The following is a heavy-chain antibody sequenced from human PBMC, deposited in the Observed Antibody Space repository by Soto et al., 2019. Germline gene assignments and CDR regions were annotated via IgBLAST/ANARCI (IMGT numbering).Heavy chain of an antibody. V-gene: IGHV3-11*05. J-gene: IGHJ3*02. D-gene: IGHD3-22*01. Sequence: QVPLVESGGGLVKPGGSLRLSCAASGFTFSDYYMSWIRQAPGKGLEWVSYISSSSSYTNYADSVKGRFTISRDNAKNSLYLQMNSLRAEDTAVYYCARGRDSSGTDDAFDIWGQGTMVTVSS. CDR2: ISSSSSYT. CDR1: GFTFSDYY. CDR3: ARGRDSSGTDDAFDI.